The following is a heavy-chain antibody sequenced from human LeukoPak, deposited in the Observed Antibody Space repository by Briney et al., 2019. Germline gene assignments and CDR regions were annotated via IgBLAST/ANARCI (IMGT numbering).Heavy chain of an antibody. CDR1: GCSISSSSYY. Sequence: SETLSLTCTVSGCSISSSSYYWGWIPPPPGKGLVWIGIIYCSGSTYYNPSLKSRLTISVDTSKNQYSLNLSSVTATDTAVYYCARRGYCSSTSCYEYWFDPWGQRTLVTVSS. CDR2: IYCSGST. CDR3: ARRGYCSSTSCYEYWFDP. V-gene: IGHV4-39*01. J-gene: IGHJ5*02. D-gene: IGHD2-2*01.